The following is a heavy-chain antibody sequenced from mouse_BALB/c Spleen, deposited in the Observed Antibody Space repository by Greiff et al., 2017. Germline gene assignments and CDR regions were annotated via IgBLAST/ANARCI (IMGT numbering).Heavy chain of an antibody. CDR1: GYTFTSYW. J-gene: IGHJ4*01. CDR3: ARGGLPYYAMDY. Sequence: QVQLKESGAELAKPGASVKMSCKASGYTFTSYWMHWVKQRPGQGLEWIGYINPSTGYTEYNQKFKDKATLTADKSSSTAYMQLSSLTSEDSAVYYCARGGLPYYAMDYWGQGTSVTVSS. CDR2: INPSTGYT. D-gene: IGHD3-1*01. V-gene: IGHV1-7*01.